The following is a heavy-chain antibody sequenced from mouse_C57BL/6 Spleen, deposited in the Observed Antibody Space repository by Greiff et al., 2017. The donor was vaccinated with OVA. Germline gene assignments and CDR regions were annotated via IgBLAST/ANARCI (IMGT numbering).Heavy chain of an antibody. D-gene: IGHD2-4*01. J-gene: IGHJ4*01. CDR2: INPYNGGT. V-gene: IGHV1-19*01. Sequence: VQLQQSGPVLVKPGASVKMSCKASGYTFTDYYMNWVKQSHGKSLEWIGVINPYNGGTSYNQKFKGKATLTVDKSSSTAYMELNSLTSEDSAVYYCAPIYYDYDGAMDYWGHGTSVTVSS. CDR1: GYTFTDYY. CDR3: APIYYDYDGAMDY.